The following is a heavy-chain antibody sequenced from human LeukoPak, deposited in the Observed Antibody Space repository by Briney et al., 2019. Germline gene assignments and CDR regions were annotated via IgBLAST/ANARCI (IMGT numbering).Heavy chain of an antibody. CDR1: GFTFSSYA. CDR2: ISYDGSNK. D-gene: IGHD5-18*01. Sequence: SGRPLRLSCAASGFTFSSYAMHWVRQAPGKGLEWVAVISYDGSNKYYADSVKGRFTISRDNSKNTLYLQMNSLRAEDTAVYYCARAQWIQLWLPFDYWGQGTLVTVSS. J-gene: IGHJ4*02. V-gene: IGHV3-30-3*01. CDR3: ARAQWIQLWLPFDY.